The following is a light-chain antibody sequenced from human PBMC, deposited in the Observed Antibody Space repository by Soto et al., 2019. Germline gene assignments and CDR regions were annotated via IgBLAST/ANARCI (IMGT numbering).Light chain of an antibody. Sequence: DIPMTQSPATLSASVGDRVTITCRAGQSISSWLAWYQKKPGKAPKLLIYDASSLESGVPSRFRGSGSGTEFTLTISSLQPDDFATYYCQQYKSYPWTFGQGTKVDIK. CDR1: QSISSW. J-gene: IGKJ1*01. V-gene: IGKV1-5*01. CDR3: QQYKSYPWT. CDR2: DAS.